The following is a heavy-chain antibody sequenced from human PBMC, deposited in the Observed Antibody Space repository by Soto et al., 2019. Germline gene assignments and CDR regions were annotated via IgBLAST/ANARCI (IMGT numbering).Heavy chain of an antibody. Sequence: ASVKGSCKDAGLAFPIDDSVWGRQTIGQGLEFMGWMNPSGRNTGYTQKFQGRATFTWNTPTNTAYMDLSGLRSEDTAVYYCARYRTKVPVAFDVWGQGTMVTVPS. CDR1: GLAFPIDD. J-gene: IGHJ3*01. V-gene: IGHV1-8*01. D-gene: IGHD3-16*02. CDR3: ARYRTKVPVAFDV. CDR2: MNPSGRNT.